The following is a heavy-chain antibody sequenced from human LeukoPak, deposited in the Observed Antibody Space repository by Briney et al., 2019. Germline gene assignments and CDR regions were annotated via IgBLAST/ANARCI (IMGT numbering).Heavy chain of an antibody. CDR2: ISSSSSYT. Sequence: PGGALRLSCAASGFTFSDYYMSWIRQAPGEGLEWGSYISSSSSYTNYADSVKGRFTISRDNAKNSLYLQMNSLRAEDTAVYYCAKVVTKWELLYFDYWGQGILVTVSS. V-gene: IGHV3-11*06. D-gene: IGHD1-26*01. CDR3: AKVVTKWELLYFDY. J-gene: IGHJ4*02. CDR1: GFTFSDYY.